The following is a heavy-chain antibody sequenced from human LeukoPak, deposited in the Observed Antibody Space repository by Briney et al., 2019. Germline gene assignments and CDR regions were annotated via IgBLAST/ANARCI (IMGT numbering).Heavy chain of an antibody. CDR3: ARLASRTWTDY. Sequence: ASVKVSCKASGYTFTSYDINWVRQATGQGLEWMGWMNPNSGNTGYAQKFQGRVTMTRDTSISTAYMELSRLRSDDTAVYYCARLASRTWTDYWGQGTLVTVSS. D-gene: IGHD1-1*01. CDR1: GYTFTSYD. CDR2: MNPNSGNT. V-gene: IGHV1-8*02. J-gene: IGHJ4*02.